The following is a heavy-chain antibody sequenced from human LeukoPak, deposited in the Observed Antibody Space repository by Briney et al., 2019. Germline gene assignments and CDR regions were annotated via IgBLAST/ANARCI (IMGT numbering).Heavy chain of an antibody. CDR2: IYHSGST. Sequence: PSETLSLTCAVSGYSISSGYYWGWIRQPPGKGLEWIGSIYHSGSTYYNPSLKSRVTISVDTSKNQFSLKLSSVTAADTAVYYRARRAAMGYYFDYWGQGTLVTVSS. D-gene: IGHD2-2*01. J-gene: IGHJ4*02. V-gene: IGHV4-38-2*01. CDR1: GYSISSGYY. CDR3: ARRAAMGYYFDY.